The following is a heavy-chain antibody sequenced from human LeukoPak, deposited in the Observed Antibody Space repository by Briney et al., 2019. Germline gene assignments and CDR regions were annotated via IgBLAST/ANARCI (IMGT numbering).Heavy chain of an antibody. Sequence: GGSLRPSCAASGFTFSSYSMNWVRQAPGKGLEWVSSISSSSSYIYYADSVRGRFTISRDNAKNSLYLQMNSLRAEDTAVYYCARLGSYAVLDYWGQGTLVTVSS. V-gene: IGHV3-21*01. D-gene: IGHD1-26*01. CDR1: GFTFSSYS. CDR2: ISSSSSYI. CDR3: ARLGSYAVLDY. J-gene: IGHJ4*02.